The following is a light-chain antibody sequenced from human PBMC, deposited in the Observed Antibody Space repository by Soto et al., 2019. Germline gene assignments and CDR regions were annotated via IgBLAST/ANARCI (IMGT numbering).Light chain of an antibody. V-gene: IGKV1-39*01. CDR2: AAS. J-gene: IGKJ4*01. CDR1: QSISSY. CDR3: QQSYSTPLT. Sequence: DIQMTQSPSCLSASVGDRVTITYRASQSISSYLNWYQQKPGKAPKLLIYAASSLQSGVPSRFSGSGSGTDFTLTISSLQPEDFATYYCQQSYSTPLTFGGGTKVDIK.